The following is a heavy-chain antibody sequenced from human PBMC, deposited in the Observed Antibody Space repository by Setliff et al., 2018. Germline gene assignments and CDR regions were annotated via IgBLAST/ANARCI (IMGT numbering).Heavy chain of an antibody. D-gene: IGHD2-2*01. CDR2: ISGNSGNT. CDR3: ARLVRYCTRTSCQRTPGAEY. CDR1: GYTFSDYG. V-gene: IGHV1-18*01. Sequence: ASVKVSCKASGYTFSDYGISWVRLAPGQGLEWMGWISGNSGNTKSAEIFQGRVTLTTDTSTNTVYMELRSLTSDDTAVYYCARLVRYCTRTSCQRTPGAEYWGQGTLVTVSS. J-gene: IGHJ4*02.